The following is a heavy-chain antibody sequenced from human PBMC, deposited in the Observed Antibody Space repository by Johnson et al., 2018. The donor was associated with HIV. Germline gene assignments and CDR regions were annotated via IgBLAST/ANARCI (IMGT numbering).Heavy chain of an antibody. D-gene: IGHD5-24*01. CDR2: ISYDGSNT. J-gene: IGHJ3*02. Sequence: VQLVESGGGVVQPGRSLRLSCVASGFTFRNYGMHWVRQAPGKGLEWVAVISYDGSNTYYADSVKGRFTISRDNSKNTLYLQMNSLRAEDTAVYYCARSCRDGYTCNAFDIWGQGTMVTVSS. V-gene: IGHV3-30*03. CDR1: GFTFRNYG. CDR3: ARSCRDGYTCNAFDI.